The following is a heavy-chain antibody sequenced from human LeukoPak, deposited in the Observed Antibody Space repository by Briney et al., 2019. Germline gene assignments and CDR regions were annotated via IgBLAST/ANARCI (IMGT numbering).Heavy chain of an antibody. CDR2: IYYGGTT. V-gene: IGHV4-39*01. D-gene: IGHD1-26*01. CDR3: TRHPVVGAALRTYYFDY. CDR1: GGSISSSNCY. Sequence: PSETLSLTCTVSGGSISSSNCYRGWVRQPPGKGLEWIGSIYYGGTTYYNPSLKSRITISVDTSRHQFSLKLSSVTAADTAVYYCTRHPVVGAALRTYYFDYWGQGALVTVSS. J-gene: IGHJ4*02.